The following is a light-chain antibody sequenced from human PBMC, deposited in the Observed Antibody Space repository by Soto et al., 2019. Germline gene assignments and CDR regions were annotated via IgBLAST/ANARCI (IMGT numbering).Light chain of an antibody. CDR2: GNN. CDR1: MANIGAAYN. V-gene: IGLV1-40*01. Sequence: QALRTQPPSVSGAPGQRVPISCTGSMANIGAAYNVDWYQQLPGTAPKLLIYGNNNRPSGVPARFPGSKSGTSASLAIAGLQAEDEGDYYCQSYDSSLSGYVFGTGTKVTGL. J-gene: IGLJ1*01. CDR3: QSYDSSLSGYV.